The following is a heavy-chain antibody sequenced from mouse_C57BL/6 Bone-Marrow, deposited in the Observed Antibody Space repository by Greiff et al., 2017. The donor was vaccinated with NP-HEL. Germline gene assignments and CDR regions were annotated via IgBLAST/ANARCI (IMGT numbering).Heavy chain of an antibody. CDR2: IDPETGGT. V-gene: IGHV1-15*01. J-gene: IGHJ3*01. CDR3: TRDSSGYGFVY. CDR1: GYTFTDYE. Sequence: VQLQESGAELVRPGASVTLSCKASGYTFTDYEMHWVKQTPVHGLEWIGAIDPETGGTAYNQKFKGKAILTADKSSSTAYMELRSLTSEDSAVYYCTRDSSGYGFVYWGQGTLVTVSA. D-gene: IGHD3-2*02.